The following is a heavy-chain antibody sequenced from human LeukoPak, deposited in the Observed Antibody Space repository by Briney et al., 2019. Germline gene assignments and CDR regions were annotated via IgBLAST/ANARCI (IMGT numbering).Heavy chain of an antibody. D-gene: IGHD5-18*01. CDR1: GYTFIGYY. J-gene: IGHJ4*02. CDR2: INPNSGGT. V-gene: IGHV1-2*02. Sequence: GASVKVSCKASGYTFIGYYIHWVRQAPGQGLEWMGWINPNSGGTNYAQKFQGRVTMTRGTSISTAYMGLTRLKSDDTAVYYCARGRGYSYGTDDNWGQGTLVTVSS. CDR3: ARGRGYSYGTDDN.